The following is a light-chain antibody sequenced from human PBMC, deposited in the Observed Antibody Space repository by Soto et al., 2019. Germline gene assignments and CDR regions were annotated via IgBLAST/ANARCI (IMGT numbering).Light chain of an antibody. Sequence: QSVLTQPPSVSGSPGQSVAISCTGTGSDVGTFNRVSWYQQSPGTAPKLMIYDVSDRPSGVPDRFSGSKSGNTASLTISGLQAEDEADYYCSSYTSSSPYVFGTGTKVTVL. V-gene: IGLV2-18*02. CDR1: GSDVGTFNR. CDR2: DVS. CDR3: SSYTSSSPYV. J-gene: IGLJ1*01.